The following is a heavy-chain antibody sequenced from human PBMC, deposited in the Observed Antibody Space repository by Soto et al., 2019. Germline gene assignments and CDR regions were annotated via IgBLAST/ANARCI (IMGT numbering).Heavy chain of an antibody. CDR3: ARDYGIAARPGRLGFDY. CDR2: IYYSGST. J-gene: IGHJ4*02. D-gene: IGHD6-6*01. Sequence: KPSETLSLTCTISGGSISNYYWSWIRQPPGKGLEWIGYIYYSGSTNYNPSLKSRVTISVDTSKNQFSLKLSSMTAADTAVYYCARDYGIAARPGRLGFDYWGQGTLVTVSS. V-gene: IGHV4-59*01. CDR1: GGSISNYY.